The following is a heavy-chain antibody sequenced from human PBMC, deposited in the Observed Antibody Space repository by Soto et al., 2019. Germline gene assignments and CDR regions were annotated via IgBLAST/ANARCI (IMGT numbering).Heavy chain of an antibody. J-gene: IGHJ4*02. CDR1: GFTFTSDS. V-gene: IGHV3-21*06. CDR2: ISSHGRDI. D-gene: IGHD6-19*01. Sequence: EVQLVESGGGLVKPGGSVRLSCEASGFTFTSDSMTWVRQAPGKGLEWVSSISSHGRDIFYADSVMGRFTISRDNAKDSLHLQMNSLTGEDSAVYYCARGAALAGKLDLWGQGTLVTVSS. CDR3: ARGAALAGKLDL.